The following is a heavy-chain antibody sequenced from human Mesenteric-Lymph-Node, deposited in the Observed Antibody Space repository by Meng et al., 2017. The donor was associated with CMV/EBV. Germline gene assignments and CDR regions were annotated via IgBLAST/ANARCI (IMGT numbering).Heavy chain of an antibody. D-gene: IGHD4-11*01. CDR2: VYSSGSA. J-gene: IGHJ4*02. CDR3: VRDPPASTTY. Sequence: GSLRLSCTVSGGSVNNDKYYWGWIRQSPGKGLEWIGSVYSSGSAFYNPSLESRVTISIDTSKNQFSLYLSSVTAADTAMYYCVRDPPASTTYWGQGAQVTVSS. V-gene: IGHV4-39*07. CDR1: GGSVNNDKYY.